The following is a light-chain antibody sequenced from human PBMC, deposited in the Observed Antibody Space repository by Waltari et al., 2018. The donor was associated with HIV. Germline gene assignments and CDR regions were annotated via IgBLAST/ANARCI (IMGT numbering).Light chain of an antibody. CDR1: GSDLGAYNR. Sequence: QSALTQPPSVSGSLGQSVTISCTGTGSDLGAYNRVSWYQQSPGTAPKLRIYEVTHRPSGVPVRFSGSKSGNTASLTISGLQADDEADYYCSSYTTSSTWVFGGGTKLTVL. J-gene: IGLJ3*02. V-gene: IGLV2-18*02. CDR3: SSYTTSSTWV. CDR2: EVT.